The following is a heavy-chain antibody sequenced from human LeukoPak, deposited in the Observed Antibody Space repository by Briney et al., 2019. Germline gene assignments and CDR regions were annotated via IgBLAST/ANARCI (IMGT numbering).Heavy chain of an antibody. CDR3: ARGIAKTTLNALDI. Sequence: ASVKVSCKASGYTFTSYDINWVRQATGQGLEWMGWMNPNSGNTGYAQKFQGRVTITRNTSISTAYMELSSLRAEDTAVYYCARGIAKTTLNALDIWGQGTMVTVSS. CDR2: MNPNSGNT. V-gene: IGHV1-8*03. D-gene: IGHD4-11*01. J-gene: IGHJ3*02. CDR1: GYTFTSYD.